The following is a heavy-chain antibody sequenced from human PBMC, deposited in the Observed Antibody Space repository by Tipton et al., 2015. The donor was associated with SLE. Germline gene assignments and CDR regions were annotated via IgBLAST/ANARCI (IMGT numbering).Heavy chain of an antibody. V-gene: IGHV4-59*01. CDR3: ARVGSGSYYYYYYMDV. Sequence: TLSLTCIVSGGSISSDYWSWIRQPPGKGLEWIGYIYYSGSTNYHPSLKSRVTISVDTSKNQFSLKLSSVTAADTAVYYCARVGSGSYYYYYYMDVWGKGTTVTVSS. J-gene: IGHJ6*03. CDR2: IYYSGST. D-gene: IGHD3-10*01. CDR1: GGSISSDY.